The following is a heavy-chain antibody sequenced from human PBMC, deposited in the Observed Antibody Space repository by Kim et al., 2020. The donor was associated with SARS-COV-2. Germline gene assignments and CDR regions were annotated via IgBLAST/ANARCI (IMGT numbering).Heavy chain of an antibody. Sequence: GGSLRLSCVASGFSLSNYWMSWVRQAPGKGLEWMASMKPDGSETFYVNSVKGRFTISRDNAKNSLYLQLNSLKVEDTAMYYCARDHKGGVPEDYWGQGTLVTVSS. CDR1: GFSLSNYW. J-gene: IGHJ4*02. CDR2: MKPDGSET. D-gene: IGHD3-10*01. V-gene: IGHV3-7*03. CDR3: ARDHKGGVPEDY.